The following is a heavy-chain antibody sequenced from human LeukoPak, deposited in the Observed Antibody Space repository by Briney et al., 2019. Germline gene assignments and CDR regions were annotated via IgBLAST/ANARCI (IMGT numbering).Heavy chain of an antibody. CDR2: ISGDGGST. V-gene: IGHV3-43*02. D-gene: IGHD6-13*01. CDR1: GFTFDDYA. CDR3: AKDPIAAADPEGYFDL. J-gene: IGHJ2*01. Sequence: GGSLRLSCAASGFTFDDYAMHWVRRAPGKCMEWVSLISGDGGSTYYADSVKGRFTISRDNSKNSLYLQMNSLRTEDTALYYCAKDPIAAADPEGYFDLWGRGTLVTVSS.